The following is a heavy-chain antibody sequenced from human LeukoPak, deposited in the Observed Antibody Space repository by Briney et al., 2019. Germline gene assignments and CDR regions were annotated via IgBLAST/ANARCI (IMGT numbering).Heavy chain of an antibody. J-gene: IGHJ4*02. V-gene: IGHV3-11*06. D-gene: IGHD2-2*01. CDR1: GFTFSDYY. CDR3: ARLGKDCSSTSCYPRAIDY. CDR2: ISSSSSYT. Sequence: GGSLRLSCAASGFTFSDYYMSWIRQAPGKGLEWVSYISSSSSYTNYADSVKGRFTISRDNAKDSLYLQMNSLRAEDTAVYYCARLGKDCSSTSCYPRAIDYWGQGTLVTVSS.